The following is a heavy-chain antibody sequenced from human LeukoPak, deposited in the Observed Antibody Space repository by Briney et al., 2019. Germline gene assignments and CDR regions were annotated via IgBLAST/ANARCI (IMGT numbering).Heavy chain of an antibody. CDR1: GYTFTSYD. Sequence: ASVMVSCKASGYTFTSYDINWVRQATGQGLEWMGWMNPNSGNTGYAQKFQGRVTMTRNTSISTAYMELSSLRSEDTAVYYCARVATRRSNWFGPWGQGTLVTVSS. CDR2: MNPNSGNT. V-gene: IGHV1-8*01. D-gene: IGHD5-12*01. J-gene: IGHJ5*02. CDR3: ARVATRRSNWFGP.